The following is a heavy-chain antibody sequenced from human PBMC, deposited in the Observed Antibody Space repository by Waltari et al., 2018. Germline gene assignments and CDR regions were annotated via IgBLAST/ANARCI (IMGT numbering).Heavy chain of an antibody. CDR3: ARRVTMTKNFGEKIKQSYPYMDV. J-gene: IGHJ6*03. CDR2: GKRRGST. D-gene: IGHD4-17*01. CDR1: GGSFSADY. Sequence: QVSFQQWGAGLVRPSETLSLTRAVYGGSFSADYWSWIRPPPGKGLEWSGEGKRRGSTIYNPSLKSRLSMSVDTSQNQFSLRLSSVTAADTGLYYCARRVTMTKNFGEKIKQSYPYMDVWGAGTTVIVSS. V-gene: IGHV4-34*01.